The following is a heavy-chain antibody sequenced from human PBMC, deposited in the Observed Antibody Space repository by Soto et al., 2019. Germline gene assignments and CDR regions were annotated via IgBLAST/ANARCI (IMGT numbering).Heavy chain of an antibody. Sequence: GGSLRLSCAASGFTFSSYWMHWVRQAPGKGLLWVSRINTDGGSTSYADSVKGRFTISRDNAKNTLYLQMNSLRAEDTAVYYCARPLVGADHDAFDIWGQGTMVTVSS. CDR3: ARPLVGADHDAFDI. J-gene: IGHJ3*02. CDR1: GFTFSSYW. D-gene: IGHD1-26*01. CDR2: INTDGGST. V-gene: IGHV3-74*01.